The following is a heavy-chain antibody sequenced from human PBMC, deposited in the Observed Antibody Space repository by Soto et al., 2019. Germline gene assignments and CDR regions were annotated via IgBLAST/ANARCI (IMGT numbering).Heavy chain of an antibody. J-gene: IGHJ4*02. D-gene: IGHD1-26*01. Sequence: QVQLQQWGAGLLKPSETLSLTCAVYGGSFSGYYWGWIRQPPGKGLEWIGEINHSGSTNYNPSLKSRVTISVDTSKNQFSLKLSSVTAADTAMYYCARAPYSGSYYDDILDYWGQGTLVTVSS. CDR2: INHSGST. CDR1: GGSFSGYY. CDR3: ARAPYSGSYYDDILDY. V-gene: IGHV4-34*01.